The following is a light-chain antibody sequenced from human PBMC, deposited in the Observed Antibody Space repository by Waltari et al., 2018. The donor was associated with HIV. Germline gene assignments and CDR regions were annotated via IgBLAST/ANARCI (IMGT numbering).Light chain of an antibody. V-gene: IGLV3-25*03. Sequence: SYDLTQTPSVSVSPGQTARINCSRGALPKKYSHWYRQKADQAPILLIYKDIERPSGIPERISGSGSGTGVTLTITDVQAEDEGDYFCQSTDHDGTWVFGGGTKLTVL. CDR1: ALPKKY. CDR3: QSTDHDGTWV. J-gene: IGLJ3*02. CDR2: KDI.